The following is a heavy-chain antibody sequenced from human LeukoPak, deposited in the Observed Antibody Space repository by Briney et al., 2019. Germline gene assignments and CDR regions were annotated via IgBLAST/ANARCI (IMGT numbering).Heavy chain of an antibody. V-gene: IGHV1-46*01. J-gene: IGHJ4*02. CDR1: AYTFTNYY. Sequence: GASVKVSCKASAYTFTNYYIHWVRQAPGQGLEWMGIINPSGGSTSYAQKFQGRVTMTRDTSTSTVYMELSSLRSEDTAVYYCASLSVGAQPFDYWGQGTLVTVSS. CDR3: ASLSVGAQPFDY. CDR2: INPSGGST. D-gene: IGHD1-26*01.